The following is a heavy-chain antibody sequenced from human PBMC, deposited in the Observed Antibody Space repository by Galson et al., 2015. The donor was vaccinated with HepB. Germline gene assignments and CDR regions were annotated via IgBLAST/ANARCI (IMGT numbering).Heavy chain of an antibody. J-gene: IGHJ4*02. V-gene: IGHV1-24*01. CDR1: GYTLTELS. D-gene: IGHD2-21*01. Sequence: SVKVSCKVSGYTLTELSMHWVRQAPGKGLEWMGGFDPEDGETIYAQKFQGRVTMTEDTSTDTAYMELSSLRSEDTAVYYCATSILWSLMFDYWGQGTLVTVSS. CDR2: FDPEDGET. CDR3: ATSILWSLMFDY.